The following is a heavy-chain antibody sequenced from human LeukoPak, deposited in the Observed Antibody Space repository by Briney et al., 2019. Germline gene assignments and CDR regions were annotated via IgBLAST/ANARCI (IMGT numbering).Heavy chain of an antibody. CDR3: AKARGTVGAALDH. D-gene: IGHD1-26*01. V-gene: IGHV3-23*01. Sequence: GGSLRLSCAASGFIFSTYAMTWVRQAPGKGLEWVSVISASGTNTDYAGSVKGRFTISRDNSKNTLYLQMNSLRAEDTAVHYCAKARGTVGAALDHWGQGTLVTVSS. CDR1: GFIFSTYA. CDR2: ISASGTNT. J-gene: IGHJ4*02.